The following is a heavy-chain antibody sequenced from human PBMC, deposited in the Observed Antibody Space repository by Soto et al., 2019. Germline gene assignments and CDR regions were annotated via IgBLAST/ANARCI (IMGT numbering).Heavy chain of an antibody. CDR1: GFTFRNFV. CDR2: ISNAGNDI. Sequence: GGSLRLSCAASGFTFRNFVMHLVRQAPGKGLEWVAFISNAGNDIYYADSVKGRFTISRDKSGNMLYLKISSLRGQDTAVYYCAKEQSSIFRSGSGTDVWGQGTTVTVSS. V-gene: IGHV3-30*18. D-gene: IGHD3-3*01. CDR3: AKEQSSIFRSGSGTDV. J-gene: IGHJ6*02.